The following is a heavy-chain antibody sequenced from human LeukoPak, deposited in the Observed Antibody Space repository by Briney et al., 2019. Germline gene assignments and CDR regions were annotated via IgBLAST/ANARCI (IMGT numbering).Heavy chain of an antibody. V-gene: IGHV3-23*01. CDR1: GFTFSSYA. Sequence: PGGSLRLSCAASGFTFSSYAMTWVRQGPGKGLQWVSDISRGGGNTYYADSVKGRFTISRDNSKNTLYLQMHSLRAEDTAVYYCAIYSGYGTNAFDIWGQGTMVTVSS. D-gene: IGHD5-12*01. CDR2: ISRGGGNT. CDR3: AIYSGYGTNAFDI. J-gene: IGHJ3*02.